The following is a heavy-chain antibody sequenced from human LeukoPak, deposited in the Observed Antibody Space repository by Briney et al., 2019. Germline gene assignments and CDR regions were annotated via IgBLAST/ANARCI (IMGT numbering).Heavy chain of an antibody. V-gene: IGHV3-30*18. D-gene: IGHD6-19*01. CDR3: AKDLIAVAGRDWYFDL. Sequence: PGRSLRLSCAASGFTFSSYGMHWVRQAPGKGLEWVAVISYDGSNIYYADSVKGRFTISRDNSKNTLYLQMNSLRAEDTAVYYCAKDLIAVAGRDWYFDLWGRGTLITVSS. CDR1: GFTFSSYG. J-gene: IGHJ2*01. CDR2: ISYDGSNI.